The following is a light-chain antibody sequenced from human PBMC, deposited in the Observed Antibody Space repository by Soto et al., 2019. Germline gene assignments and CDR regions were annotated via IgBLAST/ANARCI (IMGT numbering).Light chain of an antibody. V-gene: IGKV3-20*01. CDR1: QSVSSSY. J-gene: IGKJ1*01. Sequence: EIVLTQSPGTLSLSPGERATLSCRASQSVSSSYLAWYQQKPGQAPGLLIYGASSRATGIPDGFSGSGSGTDFTLTISRLEPEDFAVYYCQQYGNSPWTFGQGTKVEIK. CDR3: QQYGNSPWT. CDR2: GAS.